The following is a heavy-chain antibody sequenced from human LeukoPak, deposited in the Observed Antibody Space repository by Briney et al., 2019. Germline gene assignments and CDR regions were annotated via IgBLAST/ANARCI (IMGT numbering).Heavy chain of an antibody. CDR1: GVTFSTCA. J-gene: IGHJ3*02. CDR3: VKEPRGYSFSFDI. D-gene: IGHD5-18*01. Sequence: GGSLRLSCAASGVTFSTCARNWVRQAPGKGLEWVSAISGSGSKTFCADSVKGRFTISRDNPKNTLYLQMNSLRPEDTAVYYCVKEPRGYSFSFDIWGQGTMVTVSS. CDR2: ISGSGSKT. V-gene: IGHV3-23*01.